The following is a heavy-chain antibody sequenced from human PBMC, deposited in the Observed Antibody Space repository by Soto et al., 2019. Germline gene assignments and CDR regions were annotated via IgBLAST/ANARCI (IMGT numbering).Heavy chain of an antibody. CDR2: IYRTGTT. V-gene: IGHV4-4*02. D-gene: IGHD1-7*01. CDR3: ASRGPGTSVDY. Sequence: PSETLSLTCAVSGGSFTSNNWWTWVRHPPGQGLEWIGEIYRTGTTNPNPSLRSRITISLDKSENPFSLKVTSLAAADTAVYYSASRGPGTSVDYWGQGTLVTVSS. CDR1: GGSFTSNNW. J-gene: IGHJ4*02.